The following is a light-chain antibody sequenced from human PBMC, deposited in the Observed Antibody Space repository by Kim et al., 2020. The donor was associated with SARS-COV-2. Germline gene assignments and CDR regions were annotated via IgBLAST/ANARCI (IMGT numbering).Light chain of an antibody. CDR3: QQYADSSLS. CDR1: QSVSSS. V-gene: IGKV3-20*01. J-gene: IGKJ4*01. Sequence: PGESAALPCRASQSVSSSLAGYQQRPGQTPRLLIYGASTRATGIPDRFSGSGSGTDFILTISRLEPEDFAIYYCQQYADSSLSFGGGTKVEI. CDR2: GAS.